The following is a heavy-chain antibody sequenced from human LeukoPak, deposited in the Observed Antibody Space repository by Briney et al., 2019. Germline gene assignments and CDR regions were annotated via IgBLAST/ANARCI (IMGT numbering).Heavy chain of an antibody. CDR3: ARVPGSYYVDFDY. Sequence: PGKSLRLSCAASGFTLTTYAMTWVRQAPGKGLEWVSAISGDGVTTYYADSVRGRFTVSKDNSENTLYLRMNSLRAEDTAVYYCARVPGSYYVDFDYWGQGTLVTVSS. CDR1: GFTLTTYA. D-gene: IGHD3-10*01. J-gene: IGHJ4*02. V-gene: IGHV3-23*01. CDR2: ISGDGVTT.